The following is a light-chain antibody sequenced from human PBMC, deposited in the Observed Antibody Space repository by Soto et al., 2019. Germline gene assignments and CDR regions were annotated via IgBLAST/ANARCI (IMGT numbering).Light chain of an antibody. CDR3: SSYTSSSTYV. CDR2: EVS. CDR1: SSDIGGYNY. V-gene: IGLV2-14*01. J-gene: IGLJ1*01. Sequence: QSVLTQPASVSGSPGQSIAISCTGTSSDIGGYNYVSWYQQHPGKAPKLMIYEVSTRPSGGSNRFSGSKSDNTASLTISGLQAEDEADYYCSSYTSSSTYVFGTGTKVTVL.